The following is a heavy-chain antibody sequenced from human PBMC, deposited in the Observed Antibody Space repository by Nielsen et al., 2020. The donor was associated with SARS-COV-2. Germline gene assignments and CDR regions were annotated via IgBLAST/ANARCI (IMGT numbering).Heavy chain of an antibody. D-gene: IGHD3-22*01. J-gene: IGHJ4*02. Sequence: WVRQAPGQGLEWMGIINPSGGSTSYAQKFQGRVTMTRDTSTSTVYMELSSLRSEDTAVYYCARESFRDYYDSSGYYWKDYWGQGTLVTVSS. CDR2: INPSGGST. CDR3: ARESFRDYYDSSGYYWKDY. V-gene: IGHV1-46*01.